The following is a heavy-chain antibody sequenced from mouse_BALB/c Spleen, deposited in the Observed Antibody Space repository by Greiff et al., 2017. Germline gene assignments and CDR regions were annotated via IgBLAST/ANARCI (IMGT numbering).Heavy chain of an antibody. V-gene: IGHV5-4*02. J-gene: IGHJ2*01. Sequence: EVQGVESGGGLVKPGGSLKLSCAASGFTFSDYYMYWVRQTPEKRLEWVATISDGGSYTYYPDSVKGRFTISRDNAKNNLYLQMSSLKSEDTAMYYCARAPTATPSFDDWGQGTTLTVSS. CDR3: ARAPTATPSFDD. CDR1: GFTFSDYY. D-gene: IGHD1-2*01. CDR2: ISDGGSYT.